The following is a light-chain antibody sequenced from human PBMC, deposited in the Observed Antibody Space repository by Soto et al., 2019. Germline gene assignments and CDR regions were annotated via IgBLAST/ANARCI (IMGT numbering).Light chain of an antibody. Sequence: NFMLTQPHSVSESPGQTVTISCTRSGGSIANNYVQWYQQRPGSAPTTVIYQDNERPSGVPDRFSGSIDTSSNSASLTISGLRTEDEADYYCHSYDSSAHWGFGGGTQLTVL. CDR2: QDN. CDR1: GGSIANNY. V-gene: IGLV6-57*04. CDR3: HSYDSSAHWG. J-gene: IGLJ3*02.